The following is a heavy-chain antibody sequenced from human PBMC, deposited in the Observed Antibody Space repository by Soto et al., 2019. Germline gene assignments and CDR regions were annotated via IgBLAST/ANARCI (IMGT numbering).Heavy chain of an antibody. J-gene: IGHJ4*02. V-gene: IGHV3-13*01. CDR1: GFTFNNHC. Sequence: GGFLWPSRAAAGFTFNNHCVHWDRQRPGKGLEWVSGSGRVGDTYYAASVKGRFTVSREDAKNSLYLQMNSLRAGDTAVYYCVRRLCSGGHCPGIGFDAWGQGTLVTVSS. CDR2: SGRVGDT. D-gene: IGHD2-15*01. CDR3: VRRLCSGGHCPGIGFDA.